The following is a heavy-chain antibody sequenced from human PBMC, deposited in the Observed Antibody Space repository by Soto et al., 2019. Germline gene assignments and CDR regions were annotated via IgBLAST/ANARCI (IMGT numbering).Heavy chain of an antibody. D-gene: IGHD3-3*01. J-gene: IGHJ6*02. CDR1: GGAFSSYA. Sequence: SVKVSCKASGGAFSSYAISWVRQAPGQGLEWMGGIIPIFGTANYAQKFQGRVTITADESTSTAYMELSSLRSEDTAVYYCARDFRGDDFWSGYYGNYYYCGMDVWGQGSTVTVS. CDR3: ARDFRGDDFWSGYYGNYYYCGMDV. V-gene: IGHV1-69*13. CDR2: IIPIFGTA.